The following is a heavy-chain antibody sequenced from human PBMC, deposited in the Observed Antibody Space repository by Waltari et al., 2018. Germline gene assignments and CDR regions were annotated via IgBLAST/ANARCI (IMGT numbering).Heavy chain of an antibody. CDR3: ARAGSCSSTSCYFSHPFDF. CDR2: INHTTGNP. J-gene: IGHJ4*02. CDR1: GYSFSTYA. Sequence: QVQLVQSGSELNQPGASVRVSCKASGYSFSTYAIHWVRQAPGQGPEWMGWINHTTGNPTYGQCFTGRFVFSLDTSLSTTYLQFKSLKAEDTAMYYCARAGSCSSTSCYFSHPFDFWGQGTLVTVSS. D-gene: IGHD2-2*01. V-gene: IGHV7-4-1*02.